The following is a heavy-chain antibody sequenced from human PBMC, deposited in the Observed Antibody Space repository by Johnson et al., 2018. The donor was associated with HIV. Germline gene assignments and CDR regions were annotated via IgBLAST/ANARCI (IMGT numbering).Heavy chain of an antibody. CDR2: IKQDGSEK. V-gene: IGHV3-7*05. CDR1: GFTFSSYW. D-gene: IGHD3-22*01. CDR3: AKDRTMIVVVTIDAFDI. Sequence: VQLVESGGGLVQPGGSLRLSCAASGFTFSSYWMSWVRQAPGKGLEWVANIKQDGSEKYYADSVKGRFTISRDNSKNTLYLQMNSLRAEDTAVYYCAKDRTMIVVVTIDAFDIWGQGTMVIVSS. J-gene: IGHJ3*02.